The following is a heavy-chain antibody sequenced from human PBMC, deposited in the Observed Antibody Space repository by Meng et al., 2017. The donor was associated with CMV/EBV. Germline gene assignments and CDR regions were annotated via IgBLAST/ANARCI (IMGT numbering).Heavy chain of an antibody. D-gene: IGHD2-15*01. CDR1: VYTFTGYY. CDR3: ARLGSTDDY. V-gene: IGHV1-2*02. CDR2: INPNSGGT. J-gene: IGHJ4*02. Sequence: QGQGGRSGGEVKKPVASVQVSCRASVYTFTGYYMHGVRQAPGQGLEWMGWINPNSGGTNYAQKFQGRVTMTRDTSISTAYMELSRLRSDDTAVYYCARLGSTDDYWGQGTLVTVSS.